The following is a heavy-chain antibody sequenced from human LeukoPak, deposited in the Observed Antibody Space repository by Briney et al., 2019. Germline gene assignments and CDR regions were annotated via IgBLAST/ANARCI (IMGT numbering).Heavy chain of an antibody. CDR3: ARAEGYDILTGMEGDC. J-gene: IGHJ4*02. V-gene: IGHV1-69*13. Sequence: ASVKVSCKASGGTFSSYAISWVRQAPGQGLEWMGGIIPIFGTANYAQKFQGRVTITADESTSTAYMELSSLRSEDRAVYYCARAEGYDILTGMEGDCWGQGTLVTVSS. D-gene: IGHD3-9*01. CDR2: IIPIFGTA. CDR1: GGTFSSYA.